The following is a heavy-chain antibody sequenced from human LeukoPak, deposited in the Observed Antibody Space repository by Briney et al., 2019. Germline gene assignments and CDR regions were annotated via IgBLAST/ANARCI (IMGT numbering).Heavy chain of an antibody. D-gene: IGHD2-21*02. V-gene: IGHV4-59*12. J-gene: IGHJ3*02. CDR3: ARDLTASKDFDI. CDR2: VYYSGST. CDR1: GGSINYYY. Sequence: PSETLSLTCTVSGGSINYYYWSWIRQPPGKGLEWIGYVYYSGSTKCNPSLKSRVTMSVDMSKNQFSLKLSSVTAADTAVYYCARDLTASKDFDIWGQGAMVTVSS.